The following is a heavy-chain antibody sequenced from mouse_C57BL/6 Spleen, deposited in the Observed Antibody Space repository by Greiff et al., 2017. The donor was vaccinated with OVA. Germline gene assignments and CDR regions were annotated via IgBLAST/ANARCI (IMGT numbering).Heavy chain of an antibody. CDR3: DPRYSGSSQYYFDY. CDR1: GYAFSSYW. V-gene: IGHV1-80*01. Sequence: QVQLQQSGAELVKPGASVKISCKASGYAFSSYWMNWVKQRPGQGLEWIGQIYPRDGDTNYNGKFKSKATLTADKSSSTAYMQLSSLTSEDSAVYFCDPRYSGSSQYYFDYWGQGTTLTVSS. CDR2: IYPRDGDT. D-gene: IGHD1-1*01. J-gene: IGHJ2*01.